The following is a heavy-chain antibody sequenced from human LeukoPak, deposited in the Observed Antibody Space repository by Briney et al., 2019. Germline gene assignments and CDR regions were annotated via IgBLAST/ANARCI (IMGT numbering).Heavy chain of an antibody. CDR3: AKCWTSDGVCLNFDH. CDR1: GLSLRSYG. Sequence: PGGSLRLSCEASGLSLRSYGMSWVRQAPGKGLEWVPGISGSGDNTYYTDSVKGRFTISRDNSKNTLYLQMKSLRVEDTAVYYCAKCWTSDGVCLNFDHWGQGALVTVSS. CDR2: ISGSGDNT. J-gene: IGHJ4*02. V-gene: IGHV3-23*01. D-gene: IGHD2-8*01.